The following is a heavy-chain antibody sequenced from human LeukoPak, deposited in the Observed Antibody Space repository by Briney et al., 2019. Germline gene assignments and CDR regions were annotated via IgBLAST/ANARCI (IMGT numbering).Heavy chain of an antibody. CDR2: ISDSGGSA. D-gene: IGHD1-1*01. V-gene: IGHV3-23*01. Sequence: GGSLRLSCAASEFTFTNYAMSWVRQAPAKGLEWVSAISDSGGSAFYADSVRGRFTISRDNSKSTLYLQMNSLRAEDTAVYYCAKDNWYLDYWGQGTLVTVSS. CDR3: AKDNWYLDY. J-gene: IGHJ4*02. CDR1: EFTFTNYA.